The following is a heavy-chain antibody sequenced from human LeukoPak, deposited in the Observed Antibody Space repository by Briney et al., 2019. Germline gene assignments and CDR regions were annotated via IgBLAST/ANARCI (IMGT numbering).Heavy chain of an antibody. D-gene: IGHD1-14*01. V-gene: IGHV3-74*01. CDR3: ARTFTGAWFDY. J-gene: IGHJ4*02. CDR2: IKNDGSSS. Sequence: GGSLRLSCAASGFTFSSYFWMHWVRQAPGKGLVWVSRIKNDGSSSTYADSVKGRFTISRDNSKNTLYLQMNSLRAEDTAVYYCARTFTGAWFDYWGQGTLVTVPS. CDR1: GFTFSSYFW.